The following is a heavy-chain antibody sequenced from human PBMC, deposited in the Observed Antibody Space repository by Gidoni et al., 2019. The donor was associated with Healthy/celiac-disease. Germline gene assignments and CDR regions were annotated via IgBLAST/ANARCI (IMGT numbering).Heavy chain of an antibody. CDR2: IWYDGSNK. Sequence: VVQPVRSLSLPCAASGFTFSSYGMHWVRQAPGKGLEWVAVIWYDGSNKYYADSVKGRFTISRDNSKNTLYLQMNSLRAEDTAVYYCARDTLPGWLWSAFDYWGQGTLVTVSS. CDR1: GFTFSSYG. V-gene: IGHV3-33*01. J-gene: IGHJ4*02. D-gene: IGHD5-18*01. CDR3: ARDTLPGWLWSAFDY.